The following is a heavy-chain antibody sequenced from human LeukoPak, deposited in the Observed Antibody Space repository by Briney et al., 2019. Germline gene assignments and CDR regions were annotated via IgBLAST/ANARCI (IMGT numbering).Heavy chain of an antibody. J-gene: IGHJ5*02. Sequence: PSETLSLTCTVSGGSISSYYWSWIRQPPGKGLEWIGYIFYTGSTNYNPSLKSRVTISVLTSKNQFSLKVTSVTASDTAMYYCVSDHVSPGLSNWFDPWGQGTLVTVSS. CDR2: IFYTGST. D-gene: IGHD3-16*01. V-gene: IGHV4-59*08. CDR1: GGSISSYY. CDR3: VSDHVSPGLSNWFDP.